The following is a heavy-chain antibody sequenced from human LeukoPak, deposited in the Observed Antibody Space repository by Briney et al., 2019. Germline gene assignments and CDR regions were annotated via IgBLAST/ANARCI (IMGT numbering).Heavy chain of an antibody. V-gene: IGHV4-39*01. CDR3: ASLYYFDRSRGWNY. D-gene: IGHD3-22*01. CDR1: DGSISDYY. J-gene: IGHJ4*02. CDR2: IYYSGST. Sequence: SETLSLTCTISDGSISDYYWGWIRQPPGKGLEWIGSIYYSGSTYYNSSLKSRVTISVDTSKNQFSLKLSSVTAADTAVYYCASLYYFDRSRGWNYWGQGTLVTVSS.